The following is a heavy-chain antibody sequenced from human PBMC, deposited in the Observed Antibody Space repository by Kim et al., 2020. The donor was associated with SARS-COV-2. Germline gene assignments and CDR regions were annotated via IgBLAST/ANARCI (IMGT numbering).Heavy chain of an antibody. CDR3: ARRGNYGSYYYYGMDV. V-gene: IGHV1-69*13. D-gene: IGHD4-17*01. CDR1: GGTFSSYA. J-gene: IGHJ6*02. CDR2: IIPIFGTA. Sequence: SVKVSCKASGGTFSSYAISWVRQAPGQGLEWMGGIIPIFGTANYAQKFQGRVTITADESTSTAYMELSSLRSEDTAVYYCARRGNYGSYYYYGMDVWGQGTTVTVSS.